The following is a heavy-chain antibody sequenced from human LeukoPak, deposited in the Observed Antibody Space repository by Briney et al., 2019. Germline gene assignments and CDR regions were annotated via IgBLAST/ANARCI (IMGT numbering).Heavy chain of an antibody. D-gene: IGHD2-15*01. V-gene: IGHV5-51*01. Sequence: GETLKISCKASGYSFTTYWIAWVRQMPGKGLEWVGIINPRDSDARYSLSFQGQVIISADASISTAYLQWSSLQASDTAMYYCARQWSFDYWGQGSLVIVSS. CDR2: INPRDSDA. CDR1: GYSFTTYW. J-gene: IGHJ4*02. CDR3: ARQWSFDY.